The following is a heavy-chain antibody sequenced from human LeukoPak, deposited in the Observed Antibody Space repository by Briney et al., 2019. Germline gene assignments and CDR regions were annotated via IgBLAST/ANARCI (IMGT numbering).Heavy chain of an antibody. CDR3: SSSYVWASYRYLGHASDI. V-gene: IGHV4-34*01. CDR2: INHSGRT. J-gene: IGHJ3*02. Sequence: SETLSLTCAVYGGSFSGYYWSWIRQPPGKGLEWIGEINHSGRTNYNPSLKSRVTISVDTSKNQSSLKLSSETAADTAVYYCSSSYVWASYRYLGHASDIWGQGTMLT. D-gene: IGHD3-16*02. CDR1: GGSFSGYY.